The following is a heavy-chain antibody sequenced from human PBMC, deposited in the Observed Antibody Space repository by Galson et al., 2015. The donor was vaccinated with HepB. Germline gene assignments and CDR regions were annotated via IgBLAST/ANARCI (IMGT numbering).Heavy chain of an antibody. Sequence: SLRLSCAASGFTFSSYAMHWVRQAPGKGLEWVAVISYDGSNKYYADSVKGRFTISRDNSKNTLYLQMNSLRAEDTAVYYCARAHGYIGGDYFDYWGQGTLVTVSS. J-gene: IGHJ4*02. V-gene: IGHV3-30-3*01. CDR3: ARAHGYIGGDYFDY. CDR1: GFTFSSYA. D-gene: IGHD6-13*01. CDR2: ISYDGSNK.